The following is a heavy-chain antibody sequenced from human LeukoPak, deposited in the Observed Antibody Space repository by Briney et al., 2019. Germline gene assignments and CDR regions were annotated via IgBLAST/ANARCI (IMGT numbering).Heavy chain of an antibody. Sequence: PSETLSLTCTVSGGSISSGSYYWSWIRQPPGKGLEWIGYIYYSGSTNYNPSLKSRVTISVDTSKNQFSLKLSSVTAADTAVYYCARASRLELALWAFDIWGQGTMVTVSS. V-gene: IGHV4-61*01. CDR1: GGSISSGSYY. D-gene: IGHD1-7*01. CDR2: IYYSGST. J-gene: IGHJ3*02. CDR3: ARASRLELALWAFDI.